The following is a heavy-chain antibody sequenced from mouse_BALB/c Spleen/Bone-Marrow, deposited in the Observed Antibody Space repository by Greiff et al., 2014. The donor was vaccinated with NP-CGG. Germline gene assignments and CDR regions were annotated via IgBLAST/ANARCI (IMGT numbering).Heavy chain of an antibody. D-gene: IGHD2-4*01. Sequence: QVQLKESXPGLVAPSQSLSITCTVSGFSLTGYGVNWVRQPPGKGLEWLGMIWGDGSTDYNSALKSRLSISKDNSKSQVFLKMNSLQTDDTSRYYCARDPFLITRALDYWGQGTSVTVSS. CDR2: IWGDGST. J-gene: IGHJ4*01. CDR3: ARDPFLITRALDY. V-gene: IGHV2-6-7*01. CDR1: GFSLTGYG.